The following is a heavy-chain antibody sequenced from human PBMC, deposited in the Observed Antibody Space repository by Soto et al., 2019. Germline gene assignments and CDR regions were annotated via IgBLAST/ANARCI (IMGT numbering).Heavy chain of an antibody. D-gene: IGHD2-15*01. CDR3: ASDSHCDGGNCPMGGFDM. J-gene: IGHJ3*02. CDR2: IYLGNSNT. CDR1: GYGFCIHW. V-gene: IGHV5-51*01. Sequence: GGSLKISCKGSGYGFCIHWGAWLRPMPGKGLEGVGIIYLGNSNTIHSPSFQGQVTISADTALSTTYLQWDTLKPSDTAIYFCASDSHCDGGNCPMGGFDMWGQGTMVTVSS.